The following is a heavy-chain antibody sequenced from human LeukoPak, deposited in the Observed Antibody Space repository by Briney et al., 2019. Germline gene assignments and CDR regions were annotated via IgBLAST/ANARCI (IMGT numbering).Heavy chain of an antibody. CDR1: GGSISSSSYY. J-gene: IGHJ5*02. Sequence: KPSETLSLTCTVSGGSISSSSYYWGWIRQPPGKGLEWIGSIYYSGSTYYNPSLKSRVTISVDTSKNQFSLKLSSVTAADTAVYYCARRQDCSSTSCYTHWFDPWGQGTLVTVSS. V-gene: IGHV4-39*07. D-gene: IGHD2-2*02. CDR2: IYYSGST. CDR3: ARRQDCSSTSCYTHWFDP.